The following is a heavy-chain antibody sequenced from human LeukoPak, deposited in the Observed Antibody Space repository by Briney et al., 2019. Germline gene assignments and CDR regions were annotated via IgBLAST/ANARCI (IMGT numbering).Heavy chain of an antibody. J-gene: IGHJ1*01. CDR3: ARDSYPPEYFQH. D-gene: IGHD1-26*01. Sequence: PGGSLRLSCAASGFSVSNNYMSWVRQAPGKGLEWVSVIYSGGSTFYADSVKGRFTISRDNSKNTLYLQMNSLRAEDTAVYYCARDSYPPEYFQHWGQGTLVTVSS. V-gene: IGHV3-66*01. CDR2: IYSGGST. CDR1: GFSVSNNY.